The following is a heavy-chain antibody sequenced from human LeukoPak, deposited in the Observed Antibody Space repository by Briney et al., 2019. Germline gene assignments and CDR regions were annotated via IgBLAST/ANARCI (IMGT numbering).Heavy chain of an antibody. D-gene: IGHD3-22*01. CDR1: GFTFSSYG. CDR2: IRYDGSNK. Sequence: GGSLRLSCAASGFTFSSYGMHWVRQAPGKGLEWVAFIRYDGSNKYYADSVKGRFTISRDNSKNTLYLQMNSLRAEDTAAYYCAKDEESYYYDSSGYRESPHAFDIWGQGTMVTVSS. V-gene: IGHV3-30*02. CDR3: AKDEESYYYDSSGYRESPHAFDI. J-gene: IGHJ3*02.